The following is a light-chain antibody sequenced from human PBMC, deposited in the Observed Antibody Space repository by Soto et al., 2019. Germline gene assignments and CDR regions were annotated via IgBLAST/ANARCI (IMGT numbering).Light chain of an antibody. J-gene: IGKJ5*01. CDR1: QSVSSN. Sequence: EIVMTQSPATLSVSPGERATLSFRSSQSVSSNLAWYQQKHGQAPRLLIYGASTRATGIPARFSGSGSGTEFTLTISSLQSEDFAVYYCQQYDNWPPITFGQGTRLEI. V-gene: IGKV3-15*01. CDR3: QQYDNWPPIT. CDR2: GAS.